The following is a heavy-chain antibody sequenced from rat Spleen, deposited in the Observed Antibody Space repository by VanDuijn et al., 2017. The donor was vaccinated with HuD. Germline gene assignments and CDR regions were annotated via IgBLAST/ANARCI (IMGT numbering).Heavy chain of an antibody. Sequence: EVQLQESGPGLVKPSQSLSLTCSVTEYSISSSYRWNWIRKFPGNKMEWIGHISYSDITDYNPSLKSRISITRDTSKNQFFLQLNSVPTEDTATYYCAREQYYFDYWGQGVMVTVSS. CDR2: ISYSDIT. CDR3: AREQYYFDY. J-gene: IGHJ2*01. V-gene: IGHV3-1*01. D-gene: IGHD1-1*01. CDR1: EYSISSSY.